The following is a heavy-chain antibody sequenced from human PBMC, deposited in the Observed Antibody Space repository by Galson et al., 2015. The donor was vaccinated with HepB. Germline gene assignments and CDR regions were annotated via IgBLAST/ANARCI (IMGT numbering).Heavy chain of an antibody. CDR2: ISDSGSYT. Sequence: SLRLSCAASGFTFSGSAIHWVRQAPGKGLEWVSYISDSGSYTNLADSVKGRFTISRDNAKKSLYLQMNSLRAEDTAVYFCARARGSGPGAHFDYWGQGTVVTVSS. J-gene: IGHJ4*02. D-gene: IGHD6-25*01. CDR3: ARARGSGPGAHFDY. CDR1: GFTFSGSA. V-gene: IGHV3-11*05.